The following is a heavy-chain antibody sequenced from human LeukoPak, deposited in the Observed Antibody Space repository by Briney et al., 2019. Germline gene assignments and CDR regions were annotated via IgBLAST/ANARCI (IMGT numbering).Heavy chain of an antibody. CDR3: AGGFFTGTWLQLWSYNDVFDI. CDR2: MNPNSGNT. D-gene: IGHD5-18*01. Sequence: ASVKVSCKASGYTFTSYDINWVRQATGQGLEWMGWMNPNSGNTGYAQKFQGRVTMTRNTSISTAYMELSSLRSEDTAVYYCAGGFFTGTWLQLWSYNDVFDIGGQGTMVTVSS. V-gene: IGHV1-8*01. CDR1: GYTFTSYD. J-gene: IGHJ3*02.